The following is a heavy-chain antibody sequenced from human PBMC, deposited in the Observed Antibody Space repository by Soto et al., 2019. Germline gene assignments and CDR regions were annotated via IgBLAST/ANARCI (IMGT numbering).Heavy chain of an antibody. D-gene: IGHD5-18*01. Sequence: QVQLVQSGAEEKKPGASVKVSCKASGYTFTSYAMHWVRQAPGQRLEWMGWINAGNGNTKYSQKLQGTVTITRDTPASCPYMKLSSLRSEHTAVYYYARASARAYYYYGIDVWGQGTTVPVSS. CDR2: INAGNGNT. CDR1: GYTFTSYA. CDR3: ARASARAYYYYGIDV. J-gene: IGHJ6*02. V-gene: IGHV1-3*05.